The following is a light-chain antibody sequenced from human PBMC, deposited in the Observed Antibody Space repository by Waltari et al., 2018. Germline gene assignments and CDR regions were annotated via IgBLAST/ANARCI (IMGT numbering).Light chain of an antibody. CDR2: SAS. CDR3: QQYYSTPLT. J-gene: IGKJ4*01. CDR1: QSVLYSSKNKNY. Sequence: IVMTQSPVSLAVSLGQRDTVTCQSSQSVLYSSKNKNYLAWYQQKPGQPPELLIHSASSRESGVPDRFSGSGSGTDFTLTISSLQAEDVAVYYCQQYYSTPLTFGGGTKVEIK. V-gene: IGKV4-1*01.